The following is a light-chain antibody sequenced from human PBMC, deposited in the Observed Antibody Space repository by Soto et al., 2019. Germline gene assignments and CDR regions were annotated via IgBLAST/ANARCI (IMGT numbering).Light chain of an antibody. CDR3: NSYRTISTYV. CDR2: DVR. J-gene: IGLJ1*01. Sequence: QSALTQPASVSGSPGQSITISCTGTTSDIGGYNFVSWYQQHPGKAPKLLTYDVRNRPSGVSNRFSGSKSGNTASLTISGLQAEDEADYYCNSYRTISTYVFGSGTKLTVL. V-gene: IGLV2-14*01. CDR1: TSDIGGYNF.